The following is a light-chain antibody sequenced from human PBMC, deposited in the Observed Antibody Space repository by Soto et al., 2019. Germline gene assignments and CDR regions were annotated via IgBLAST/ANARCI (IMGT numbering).Light chain of an antibody. CDR3: QQYNSYSRT. CDR1: QSMNTW. CDR2: DAS. J-gene: IGKJ1*01. V-gene: IGKV1-5*01. Sequence: DIQMTQSPSTLSASVRDRVTITCRASQSMNTWLAWYQQKPGKAPKLLISDASTLGSGVPSRFSGSGSGTEFTLTISSLQPDDSATYYCQQYNSYSRTFGQGTKVDI.